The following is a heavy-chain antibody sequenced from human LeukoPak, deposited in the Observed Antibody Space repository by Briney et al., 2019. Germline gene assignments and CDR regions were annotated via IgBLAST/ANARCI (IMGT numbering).Heavy chain of an antibody. V-gene: IGHV4-39*07. CDR1: GGSISSSSYY. Sequence: SETLSLTCTVSGGSISSSSYYWGWVRQPPGKGLEWIGSIYYSGSTYYNPTLKSRVTISVDTSKNQFSLKLSSVTAADTAVYYCARDGSRSGWYYFDYWGQGTLVTVSS. J-gene: IGHJ4*02. D-gene: IGHD6-19*01. CDR3: ARDGSRSGWYYFDY. CDR2: IYYSGST.